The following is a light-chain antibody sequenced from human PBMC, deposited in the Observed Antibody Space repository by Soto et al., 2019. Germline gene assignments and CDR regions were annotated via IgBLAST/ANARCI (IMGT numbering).Light chain of an antibody. V-gene: IGKV1-5*03. CDR3: QQYNSYSRT. CDR2: KAS. CDR1: QSISSW. Sequence: DIQMTQSPSTLSASVGDRVTITCRASQSISSWLAWYQQKPGKAPKLLIYKASSLESGVPSRFSGSGSGTEFPFTISSLQPDDFATYYCQQYNSYSRTFGQGTKVEIK. J-gene: IGKJ1*01.